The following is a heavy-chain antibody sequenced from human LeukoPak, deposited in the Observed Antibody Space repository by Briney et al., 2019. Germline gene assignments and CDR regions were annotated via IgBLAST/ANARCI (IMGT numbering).Heavy chain of an antibody. CDR3: ASRIPSVSSSF. J-gene: IGHJ4*02. V-gene: IGHV3-74*01. Sequence: GGSLRLSCAASGFTFSSYWVHWGRQAPGKGLVWVSRINGDGSSTSYADSVKGRFTISRDNAKNTLYLQMTSLRVEDTAVYYCASRIPSVSSSFWGQGTLVTVSS. CDR1: GFTFSSYW. D-gene: IGHD3-22*01. CDR2: INGDGSST.